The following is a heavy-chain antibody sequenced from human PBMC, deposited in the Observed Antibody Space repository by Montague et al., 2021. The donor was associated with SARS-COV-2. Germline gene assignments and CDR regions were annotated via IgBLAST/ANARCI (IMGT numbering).Heavy chain of an antibody. V-gene: IGHV3-21*05. D-gene: IGHD3-10*01. CDR1: GFIFSSYS. CDR3: ARSPTHSGNYYNPDY. J-gene: IGHJ4*02. Sequence: SLRLSCAASGFIFSSYSMNWVRQAPGKGLEWLSYISGSGDLSYSIDSVRGRFTIFRDNAKNSLYLHMNSLRADDTAVYYCARSPTHSGNYYNPDYWGQGTLVTVSS. CDR2: ISGSGDLS.